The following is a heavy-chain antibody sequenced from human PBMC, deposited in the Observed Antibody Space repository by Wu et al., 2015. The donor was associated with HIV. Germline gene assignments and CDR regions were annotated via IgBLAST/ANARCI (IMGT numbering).Heavy chain of an antibody. Sequence: QVQLVQSGAEVKKPGSSVKVSCKASGGTFSSYAISWVRQAPGQGLEWMGGIIPIFGTANYAQKFQGRVTITTDESTSTAYMELSSLRSEDTAVYYCARDGPVPSGWYGRVRTSLDYWGQGTLGHRLL. D-gene: IGHD6-19*01. CDR1: GGTFSSYA. J-gene: IGHJ4*02. V-gene: IGHV1-69*05. CDR2: IIPIFGTA. CDR3: ARDGPVPSGWYGRVRTSLDY.